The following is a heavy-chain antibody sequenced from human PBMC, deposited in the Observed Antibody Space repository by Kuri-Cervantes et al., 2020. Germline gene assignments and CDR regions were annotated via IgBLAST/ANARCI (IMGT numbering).Heavy chain of an antibody. CDR1: GFTFSDYY. J-gene: IGHJ6*02. Sequence: GGSLRLSCAASGFTFSDYYMSWIRQAPGKGLEWVAVISYDGSNKYYADSVKGRFTISRDNSKNTLYLQMNSLRAEDTAVYYCAKGATIFGVVNYYGMDVWGQGTTVTVSS. CDR2: ISYDGSNK. D-gene: IGHD3-3*01. CDR3: AKGATIFGVVNYYGMDV. V-gene: IGHV3-30*18.